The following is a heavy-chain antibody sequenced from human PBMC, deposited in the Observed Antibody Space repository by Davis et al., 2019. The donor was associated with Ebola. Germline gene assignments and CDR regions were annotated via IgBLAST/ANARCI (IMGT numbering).Heavy chain of an antibody. CDR1: GGSISSYY. V-gene: IGHV4-59*08. J-gene: IGHJ6*02. Sequence: SETLSLTCTVSGGSISSYYWSWIRQPPGKGLEWIGYIYYSGSTNYNPSLKSRVTISVDTSKNQFSLKLSSVTAADTAVYYCERLRSIGSSSWQRGYYYYYGMDVWGQGTTVTVSS. CDR3: ERLRSIGSSSWQRGYYYYYGMDV. CDR2: IYYSGST. D-gene: IGHD6-13*01.